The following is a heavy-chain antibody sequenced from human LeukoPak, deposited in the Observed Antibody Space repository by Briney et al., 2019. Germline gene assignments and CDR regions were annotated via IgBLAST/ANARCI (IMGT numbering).Heavy chain of an antibody. CDR3: ARQRSFPDYDYVWGSYYWFDP. J-gene: IGHJ5*02. V-gene: IGHV4-59*08. CDR2: IYYSGST. D-gene: IGHD3-16*01. Sequence: PSETLSLTCTVSGGSISSYYWSWIRQPPGKGLEWIGYIYYSGSTNYNPSLKSRVTISVDTSKNQFSLKLSSVTAADTAVYYCARQRSFPDYDYVWGSYYWFDPWGQGTLVTVSS. CDR1: GGSISSYY.